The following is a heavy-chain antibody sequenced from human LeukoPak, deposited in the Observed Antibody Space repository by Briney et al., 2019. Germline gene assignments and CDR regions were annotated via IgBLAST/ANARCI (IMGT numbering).Heavy chain of an antibody. J-gene: IGHJ3*02. CDR1: GFSFSNYW. CDR3: ARDGDSGYINAFDI. Sequence: GGSLRLSCAASGFSFSNYWMNWVRQAPGKGLVWVSRVNTDGSITSYADSVKGRFTISRDNAKNTLYLQMNSLRAEDTAVYYCARDGDSGYINAFDIWGQGTMVTVSS. V-gene: IGHV3-74*01. D-gene: IGHD5-12*01. CDR2: VNTDGSIT.